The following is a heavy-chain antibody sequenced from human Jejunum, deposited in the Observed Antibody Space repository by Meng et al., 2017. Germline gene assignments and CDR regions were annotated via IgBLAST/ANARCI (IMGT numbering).Heavy chain of an antibody. Sequence: GGSLRLSCAASRFTFSSSKMSWVRQAPGKGLEWIAYISSGGSTKYYADSVKGRFTISRDNAKNSLYLQMNSLRAEDTALYYCAKVAHCGGDCFYYFDYWGQGTLVTVSS. J-gene: IGHJ4*02. CDR1: RFTFSSSK. V-gene: IGHV3-48*03. CDR3: AKVAHCGGDCFYYFDY. D-gene: IGHD2-21*02. CDR2: ISSGGSTK.